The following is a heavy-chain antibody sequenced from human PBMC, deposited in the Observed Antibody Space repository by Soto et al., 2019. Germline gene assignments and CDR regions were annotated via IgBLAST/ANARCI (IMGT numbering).Heavy chain of an antibody. D-gene: IGHD2-21*01. CDR2: ISAYNGNT. CDR1: GYTFTSYG. V-gene: IGHV1-18*01. Sequence: QGELVQSGAEVKKPGASVKVSCKASGYTFTSYGISWVRQAPGQGLEWMGWISAYNGNTNYAQKPQGRGTLTTDTSTSTAYMELGSLGSDVTGVYYWVRGGVGGCGGDCWGQGTLVTVSS. J-gene: IGHJ4*02. CDR3: VRGGVGGCGGDC.